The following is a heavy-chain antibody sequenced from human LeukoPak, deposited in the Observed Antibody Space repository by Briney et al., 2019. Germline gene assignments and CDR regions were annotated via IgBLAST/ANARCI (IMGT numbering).Heavy chain of an antibody. Sequence: GGSLRLSCAASGFTFGDYGMSWVRQAPGKGLEWVSGINWNGGSTGYADSVKGRFTISRDNAKNSLYLQMNSLRAEDTALYYSARDMETYYFDYWGQGTLVTASS. CDR2: INWNGGST. V-gene: IGHV3-20*04. J-gene: IGHJ4*02. CDR1: GFTFGDYG. D-gene: IGHD1-1*01. CDR3: ARDMETYYFDY.